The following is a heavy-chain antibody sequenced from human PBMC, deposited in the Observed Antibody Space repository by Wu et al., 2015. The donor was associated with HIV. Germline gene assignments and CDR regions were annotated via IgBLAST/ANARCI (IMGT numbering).Heavy chain of an antibody. CDR3: ARDPRRDWLSTGIYYYGMDV. Sequence: QVQLVQSGAEVKKPGASVKVSCKASGYTFTNYGISWVRQAPGQGLEWMGWINPNSGGTNYAQKFQGRVTMTRDTSISTAYMELSRLRSDDTAVYYCARDPRRDWLSTGIYYYGMDVWGQGTTVTVSS. V-gene: IGHV1-2*02. J-gene: IGHJ6*02. D-gene: IGHD3-9*01. CDR2: INPNSGGT. CDR1: GYTFTNYG.